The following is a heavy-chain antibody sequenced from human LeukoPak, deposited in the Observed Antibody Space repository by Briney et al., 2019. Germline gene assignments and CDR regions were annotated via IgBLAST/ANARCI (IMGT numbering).Heavy chain of an antibody. Sequence: SETLSLTCAVSGGSISSGGYSWSWIRQPPGKGLEWVGYIYYSGSTYYNPSLKSLVTISVDTSKNQFSLKLSSVSAAATAVYYCARGGNLKYQLSKPLDYWGQGTLVTVSS. CDR3: ARGGNLKYQLSKPLDY. V-gene: IGHV4-30-4*07. CDR2: IYYSGST. D-gene: IGHD2-2*01. CDR1: GGSISSGGYS. J-gene: IGHJ4*02.